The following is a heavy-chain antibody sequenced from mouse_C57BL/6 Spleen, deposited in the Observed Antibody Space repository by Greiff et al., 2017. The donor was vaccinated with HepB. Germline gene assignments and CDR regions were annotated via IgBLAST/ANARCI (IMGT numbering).Heavy chain of an antibody. CDR2: ISSGSSTI. J-gene: IGHJ3*01. D-gene: IGHD1-1*01. V-gene: IGHV5-17*01. Sequence: EVHLVESGGGLVKPGGSLKLSCAASGFTFSDYGMHWVRQAPEKGLEWVAYISSGSSTIYYADTVKGRFTISRDNAKNTLFLQMTSLRSEDTAMYYCARDLLYYGSSYPFAYWGQGTLVTVSA. CDR3: ARDLLYYGSSYPFAY. CDR1: GFTFSDYG.